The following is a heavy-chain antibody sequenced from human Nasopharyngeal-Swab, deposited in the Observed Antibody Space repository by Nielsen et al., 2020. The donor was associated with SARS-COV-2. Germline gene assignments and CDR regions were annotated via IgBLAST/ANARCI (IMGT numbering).Heavy chain of an antibody. D-gene: IGHD3-3*01. CDR2: IISSSSYI. CDR1: GFTFNNYN. V-gene: IGHV3-21*01. J-gene: IGHJ6*02. CDR3: ARDGLDYDFWSAYFMDV. Sequence: GESLKISCAASGFTFNNYNFNCVRQAPGKGLEWVSSIISSSSYIYYADSVKGRFTISRDNAKNSLYLQMNSLRAEDTAVYYCARDGLDYDFWSAYFMDVWGQGTTVTVSS.